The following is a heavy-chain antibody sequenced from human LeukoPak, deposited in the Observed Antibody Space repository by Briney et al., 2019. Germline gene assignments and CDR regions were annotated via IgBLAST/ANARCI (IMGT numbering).Heavy chain of an antibody. CDR2: IYYTGTT. Sequence: SETLSLTCSVSGGSISIYYWTWIRQIPGKGLEWIGYIYYTGTTNYNPLFESRATISVDTSKNQFSLKLSSVTAADTAVYFCARGKSRGSHIDYWGQGTLVTVSS. CDR3: ARGKSRGSHIDY. V-gene: IGHV4-59*08. J-gene: IGHJ4*02. CDR1: GGSISIYY. D-gene: IGHD1-26*01.